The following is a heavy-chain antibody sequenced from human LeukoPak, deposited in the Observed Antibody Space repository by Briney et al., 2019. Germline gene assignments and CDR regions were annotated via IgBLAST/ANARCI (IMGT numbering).Heavy chain of an antibody. CDR1: GFTFSSYA. J-gene: IGHJ3*02. CDR3: TRRYNYDSSGYYYVRDAFDI. CDR2: IRSKAYGGTT. D-gene: IGHD3-22*01. Sequence: PGRSLRLSCAASGFTFSSYAMHWVRQAPGKGLEWVGFIRSKAYGGTTKNAASVKGRFTISRDDSRSIAYLQMNSLKTEDTAVYYCTRRYNYDSSGYYYVRDAFDIWGRGTMVTVSS. V-gene: IGHV3-49*04.